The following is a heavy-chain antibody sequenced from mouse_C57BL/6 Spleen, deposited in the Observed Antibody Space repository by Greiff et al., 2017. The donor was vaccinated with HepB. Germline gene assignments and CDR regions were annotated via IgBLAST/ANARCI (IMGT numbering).Heavy chain of an antibody. Sequence: VQLQQSGAELAKPGASVKLSCKASGYTFTSYWMHWVKQRPGQGLEWTGYINPSSGYTKYNQKFKDKATLTADKSSSTAYMQLSSLTYEDSAVYYCARGGFSDQYYFDYWGQGTTLTVSS. CDR2: INPSSGYT. V-gene: IGHV1-7*01. CDR3: ARGGFSDQYYFDY. J-gene: IGHJ2*01. D-gene: IGHD2-13*01. CDR1: GYTFTSYW.